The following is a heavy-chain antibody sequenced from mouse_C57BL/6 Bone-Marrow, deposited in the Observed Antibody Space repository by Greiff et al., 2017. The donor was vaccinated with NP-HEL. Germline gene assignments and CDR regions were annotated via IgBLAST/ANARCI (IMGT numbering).Heavy chain of an antibody. CDR1: GYTFTSYG. CDR2: IYPRSGNT. D-gene: IGHD1-1*01. J-gene: IGHJ3*01. CDR3: ASGSSLPWFAD. Sequence: QVQLQQSGAELARPGASVKLSCKASGYTFTSYGISWVKQRTGQGLEWIGEIYPRSGNTYYNEKFKGKATLTADKSSSTAYMELRSLTSEDSAVYFCASGSSLPWFADWGQGTLVTVSA. V-gene: IGHV1-81*01.